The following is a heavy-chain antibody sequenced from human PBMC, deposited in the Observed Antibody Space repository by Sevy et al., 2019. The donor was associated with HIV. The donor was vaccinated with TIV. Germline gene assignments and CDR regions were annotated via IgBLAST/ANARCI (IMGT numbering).Heavy chain of an antibody. V-gene: IGHV1-3*01. D-gene: IGHD1-1*01. CDR1: GYTFISYA. J-gene: IGHJ6*02. CDR2: INAAGGNT. Sequence: ASVKVSCKASGYTFISYAIHWVRQAPGQGLQWMGWINAAGGNTKYSQNFQGRVTFSTDTSANTAYMELSSLRSEDTAVYYCARPGTGLDYYYGMDVWGQGTTVTVSS. CDR3: ARPGTGLDYYYGMDV.